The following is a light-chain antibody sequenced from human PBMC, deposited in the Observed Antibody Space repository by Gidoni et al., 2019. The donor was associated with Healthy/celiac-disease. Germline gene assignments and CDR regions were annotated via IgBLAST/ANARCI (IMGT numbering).Light chain of an antibody. J-gene: IGLJ2*01. Sequence: SYELTQPPSVSVSPGQTASITCSGDKLGDKYACWYQQKPGQSPVLVIYQDSKRPSGIPERFSGSTSGNTAPLTISGTQAMDEADYYCQAWDSSTGGVVFGGGTKLTVL. CDR1: KLGDKY. CDR3: QAWDSSTGGVV. V-gene: IGLV3-1*01. CDR2: QDS.